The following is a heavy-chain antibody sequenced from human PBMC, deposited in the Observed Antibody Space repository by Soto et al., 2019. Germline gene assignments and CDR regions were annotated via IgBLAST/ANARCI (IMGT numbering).Heavy chain of an antibody. D-gene: IGHD6-13*01. V-gene: IGHV4-59*08. CDR3: ARLLAAAGYFDY. J-gene: IGHJ4*02. Sequence: SETLSLTCTVSGGSISSYYWSWIRQPPGKGLEWIGYIYYSGSTNYNPSLKSRVTISVDTSKNQFSLKLSSVTAADTAVYYCARLLAAAGYFDYWGQGTLVTVSS. CDR1: GGSISSYY. CDR2: IYYSGST.